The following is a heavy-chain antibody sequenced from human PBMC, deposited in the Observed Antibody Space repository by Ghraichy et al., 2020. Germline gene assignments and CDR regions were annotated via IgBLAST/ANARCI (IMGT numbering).Heavy chain of an antibody. D-gene: IGHD4-17*01. CDR2: IYYSGST. CDR3: ARISDYGGYYFDY. Sequence: SETLSLTCTVSGGSISSTYYWGWIRQPPGKGLEWIRLIYYSGSTYYNPSLQSRVTISLETSKNQFSLKLSSVTAADTALYYCARISDYGGYYFDYWGQGTLVTVSS. CDR1: GGSISSTYY. V-gene: IGHV4-39*01. J-gene: IGHJ4*02.